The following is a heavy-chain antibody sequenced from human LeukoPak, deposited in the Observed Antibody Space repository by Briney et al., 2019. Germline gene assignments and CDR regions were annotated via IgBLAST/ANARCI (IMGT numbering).Heavy chain of an antibody. CDR2: IYYGGST. Sequence: SETLSLTCTVSGGSLSNYYWGWIRQPPGKGLEWIGSIYYGGSTYYDPSLKSRVTISVDTSKNQFSLKLSSVTATDTAVYYCARSLLSAGSGSYGFDPWGQGTLVTVSS. V-gene: IGHV4-39*07. J-gene: IGHJ5*02. CDR1: GGSLSNYY. D-gene: IGHD3-10*01. CDR3: ARSLLSAGSGSYGFDP.